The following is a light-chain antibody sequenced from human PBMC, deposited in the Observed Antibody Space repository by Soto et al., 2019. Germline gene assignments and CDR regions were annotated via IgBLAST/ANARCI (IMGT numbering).Light chain of an antibody. CDR2: WAS. CDR3: QQYYSPPYT. J-gene: IGKJ2*01. V-gene: IGKV4-1*01. Sequence: DIVMTQSPDSLAVSLGERANINCKSSQSVLYSSNNKNDLGWYQQKPGQPPKLLIYWASTRESGVPDRFSGSGSGTDFTLTINSLQAEDVAVYYCQQYYSPPYTFGQGTKLEIK. CDR1: QSVLYSSNNKND.